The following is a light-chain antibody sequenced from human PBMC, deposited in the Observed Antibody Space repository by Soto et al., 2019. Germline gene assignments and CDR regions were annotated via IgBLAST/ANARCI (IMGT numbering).Light chain of an antibody. V-gene: IGKV3-15*01. CDR2: GAS. J-gene: IGKJ1*01. CDR1: QSVSSN. CDR3: QQYNIWPRR. Sequence: VVGQYPAALSVSTGERDILSCRASQSVSSNLAWYQQKPGQAPRLLIYGASTRAIDIPARFSGSGSETECTLTVVCLQSEDCSVDYGQQYNIWPRRFAQGTKVDIK.